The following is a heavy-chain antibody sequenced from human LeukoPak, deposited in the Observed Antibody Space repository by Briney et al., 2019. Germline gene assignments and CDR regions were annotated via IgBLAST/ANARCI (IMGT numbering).Heavy chain of an antibody. CDR2: IGIGGDT. D-gene: IGHD6-19*01. J-gene: IGHJ4*02. CDR1: GFTFRSYD. V-gene: IGHV3-13*01. CDR3: ARGGIPVAGIDEIDF. Sequence: GGSLRLSCAASGFTFRSYDMHWVRQVTGKGLEWVSAIGIGGDTHYLDSVKGRFTISRENAKNSLYLQMDSLRAGDTAVYYCARGGIPVAGIDEIDFCGQGTLVTVAS.